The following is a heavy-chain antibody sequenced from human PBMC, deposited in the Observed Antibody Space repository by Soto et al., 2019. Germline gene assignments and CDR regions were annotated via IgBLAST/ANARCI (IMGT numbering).Heavy chain of an antibody. D-gene: IGHD6-13*01. Sequence: QVQLVESGGGVVQPGRSLRLSCAASGFTFSSYAMHWVRQAPGKGLEWVAVISYDGSNKYYADSVKGRFTISRDNSKNTLYLQMNSLRAEDTAVYYCARGYSSSWYRRVHPDNWFDPWGQGTLVTVSS. V-gene: IGHV3-30-3*01. CDR1: GFTFSSYA. J-gene: IGHJ5*02. CDR2: ISYDGSNK. CDR3: ARGYSSSWYRRVHPDNWFDP.